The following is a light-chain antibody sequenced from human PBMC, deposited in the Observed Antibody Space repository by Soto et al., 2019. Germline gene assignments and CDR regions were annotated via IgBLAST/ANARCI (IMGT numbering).Light chain of an antibody. J-gene: IGKJ5*01. V-gene: IGKV1-39*01. CDR3: QQGYSNPIA. Sequence: QLTQSPSSLSASIGDRVTIICRASQSISGYLNWYQQKPGKAPKPLIYAASSLQSGVPSSFSGSESGTDFTLTITSLQPEDFATYYCQQGYSNPIAFGQGTRLEIK. CDR2: AAS. CDR1: QSISGY.